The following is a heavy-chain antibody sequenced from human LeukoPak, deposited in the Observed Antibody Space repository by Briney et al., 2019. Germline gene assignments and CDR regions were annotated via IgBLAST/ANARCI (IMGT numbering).Heavy chain of an antibody. J-gene: IGHJ3*02. CDR2: ISYSGST. D-gene: IGHD6-19*01. Sequence: PSETLSLTCTVSGGSINSGDYYWSWIRQPPGKGLEWIGYISYSGSTYYSPSLKSRVTISVDTSKNQFSLKLSSVTAADTAVYYCARDISGNDAFDIWGQGTMVTVSS. V-gene: IGHV4-30-4*01. CDR1: GGSINSGDYY. CDR3: ARDISGNDAFDI.